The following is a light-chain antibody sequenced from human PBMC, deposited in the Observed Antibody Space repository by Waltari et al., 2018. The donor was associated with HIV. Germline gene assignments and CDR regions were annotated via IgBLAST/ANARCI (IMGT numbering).Light chain of an antibody. CDR3: VGWDSSLSAYV. CDR1: SSNIENDN. V-gene: IGLV1-47*01. Sequence: QSFLTQPPSASGTPGQTVTISCSGSSSNIENDNVYWYPQLPGMTPKLLIYKNFLRPSGVPDRFAASKSGTSASLTISGLRSADEADYYCVGWDSSLSAYVFGAGTKVAVL. J-gene: IGLJ1*01. CDR2: KNF.